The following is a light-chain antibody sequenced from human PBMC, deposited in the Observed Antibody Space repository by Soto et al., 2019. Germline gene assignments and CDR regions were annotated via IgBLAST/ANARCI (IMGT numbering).Light chain of an antibody. CDR3: QPRSNSPPT. Sequence: EIVLTQSPATLSLSPGERATLSCRASQSVSSYLAWYQQKPGQAPRLLICDASNRATGIPARFSGSGSGTDSTLTISRLAPEDFAVYYYQPRSNSPPTFGQGTKVEIK. CDR2: DAS. V-gene: IGKV3-11*01. J-gene: IGKJ1*01. CDR1: QSVSSY.